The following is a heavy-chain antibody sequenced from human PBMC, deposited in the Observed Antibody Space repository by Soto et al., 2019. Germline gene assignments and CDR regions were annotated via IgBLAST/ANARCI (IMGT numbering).Heavy chain of an antibody. D-gene: IGHD1-26*01. J-gene: IGHJ6*02. Sequence: ASVKVSCKASGYTFTGYYVHWVRQAPGQGLEWMGWINPNSGGTNYAQKFQGRVTMTRDTSISTAYMELSRLRSDDTAVYYCASDHPLAATRLSYHYYYDMDVWGQGTTVTVSS. V-gene: IGHV1-2*02. CDR3: ASDHPLAATRLSYHYYYDMDV. CDR2: INPNSGGT. CDR1: GYTFTGYY.